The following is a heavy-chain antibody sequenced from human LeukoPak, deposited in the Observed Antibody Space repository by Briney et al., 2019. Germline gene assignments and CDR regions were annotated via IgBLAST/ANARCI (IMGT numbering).Heavy chain of an antibody. CDR3: ARDYGGSSPFDY. CDR2: ISSSGSTI. Sequence: GGSLRLSCAASGFTFSSYEMHWVRQAPGKGLEWVSYISSSGSTIYYADSVKGRFTISRDNAKNSLYLQMDSLRAEDTAVYYCARDYGGSSPFDYWGQGTLVTVSS. J-gene: IGHJ4*02. D-gene: IGHD4-23*01. CDR1: GFTFSSYE. V-gene: IGHV3-48*03.